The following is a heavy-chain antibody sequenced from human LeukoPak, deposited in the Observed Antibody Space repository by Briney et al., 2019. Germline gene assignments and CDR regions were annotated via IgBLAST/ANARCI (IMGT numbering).Heavy chain of an antibody. Sequence: SETLSLTCAVYGVSFSGYYWIWIRQPPGKGLEWIGEINHSGSTYYNPSLKSRVTISVDTSKNQFSLKLSSVTAADTAVYYCARAGYGSGSYRGYYYHYMDVWGKGTTVTISS. D-gene: IGHD3-10*01. CDR3: ARAGYGSGSYRGYYYHYMDV. J-gene: IGHJ6*03. CDR2: INHSGST. CDR1: GVSFSGYY. V-gene: IGHV4-34*01.